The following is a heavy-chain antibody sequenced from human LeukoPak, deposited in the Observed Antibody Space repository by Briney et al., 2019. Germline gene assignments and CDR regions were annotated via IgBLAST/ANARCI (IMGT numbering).Heavy chain of an antibody. J-gene: IGHJ4*02. Sequence: ASVKVSCKASGYTFTSYDINWVRQATGQGLEWMGWMNPNSGNTGHAQKFQGRVTITRNTSISTAYMELSSLRSDDTAVYYCARLSRPTMVRGVEADYWGQGTLVTVSS. D-gene: IGHD3-10*01. CDR3: ARLSRPTMVRGVEADY. V-gene: IGHV1-8*03. CDR2: MNPNSGNT. CDR1: GYTFTSYD.